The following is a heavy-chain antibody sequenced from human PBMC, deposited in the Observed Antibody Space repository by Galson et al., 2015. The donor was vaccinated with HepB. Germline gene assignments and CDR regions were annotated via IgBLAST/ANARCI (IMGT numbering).Heavy chain of an antibody. CDR1: GLIFSKAW. J-gene: IGHJ4*02. Sequence: SLRLSCAASGLIFSKAWMSWVRQAPGKGLEWVGRIKDKTDGETTDYAAPVIDRFTISRDDSKNTLFLQMDSLKIEDTAVYYCTADDLEYGSGNFDYWGQGSLVTVSS. CDR2: IKDKTDGETT. D-gene: IGHD3-10*01. CDR3: TADDLEYGSGNFDY. V-gene: IGHV3-15*01.